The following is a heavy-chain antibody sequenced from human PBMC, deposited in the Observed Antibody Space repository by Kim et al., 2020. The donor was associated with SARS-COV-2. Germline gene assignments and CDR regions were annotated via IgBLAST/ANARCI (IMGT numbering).Heavy chain of an antibody. D-gene: IGHD3-10*01. Sequence: PSLESRVTISVDTSKNQFSLKLSSVTAADTAVYCCARSARFGERAGWFDPWGQGTLVTVSS. J-gene: IGHJ5*02. V-gene: IGHV4-34*01. CDR3: ARSARFGERAGWFDP.